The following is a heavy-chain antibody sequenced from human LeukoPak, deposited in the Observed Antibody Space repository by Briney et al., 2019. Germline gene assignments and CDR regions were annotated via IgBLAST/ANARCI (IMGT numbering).Heavy chain of an antibody. CDR2: INPSGGST. V-gene: IGHV1-46*01. Sequence: ASVKVSCKASGYTFTSYGISWVRQAPGQGLEWMGIINPSGGSTSYAQKFQGRVTMTRDTSTSTVYMELSSLRSEDTAVYYCARDYYDSSGYPMGGAFDIWGQGTMVTVSS. J-gene: IGHJ3*02. CDR3: ARDYYDSSGYPMGGAFDI. CDR1: GYTFTSYG. D-gene: IGHD3-22*01.